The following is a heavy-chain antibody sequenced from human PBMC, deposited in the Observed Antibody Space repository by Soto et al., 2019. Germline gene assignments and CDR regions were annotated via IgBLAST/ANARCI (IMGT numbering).Heavy chain of an antibody. CDR3: AGPYYYDSSGYYYYGMDV. D-gene: IGHD3-22*01. Sequence: EVQLVQSGAEVKKPGESLKISCKGSGYSFTSYWIGWVRQMPGKGLEWMGIIYPGDSDTRYSPSFQGQVTISADKSISTAYLQWSSLKASDTAMYYCAGPYYYDSSGYYYYGMDVWGQGTTVTVSS. V-gene: IGHV5-51*01. CDR1: GYSFTSYW. CDR2: IYPGDSDT. J-gene: IGHJ6*02.